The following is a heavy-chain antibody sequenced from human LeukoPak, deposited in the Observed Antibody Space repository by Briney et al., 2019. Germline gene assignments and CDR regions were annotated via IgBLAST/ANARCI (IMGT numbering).Heavy chain of an antibody. CDR3: ARRRYYDSTGYLD. D-gene: IGHD3-22*01. V-gene: IGHV4-39*01. Sequence: PSETLSLTCSVSGGSISSSSYYWGWIRQPPGKGLEWIGEIYYSGGAYYNSSLKSRLTISVDTSWNQFSLTLSSVTAADTGVYYCARRRYYDSTGYLDWGQGTLVSVST. CDR1: GGSISSSSYY. CDR2: IYYSGGA. J-gene: IGHJ1*01.